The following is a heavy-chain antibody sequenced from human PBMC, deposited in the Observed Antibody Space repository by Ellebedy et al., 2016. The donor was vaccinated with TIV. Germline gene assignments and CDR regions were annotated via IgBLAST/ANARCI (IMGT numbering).Heavy chain of an antibody. CDR1: GVSISSSSDY. V-gene: IGHV4-39*07. D-gene: IGHD4-17*01. CDR3: ARDSDGDYTSFDL. CDR2: VDYSARA. Sequence: MPSETLSLTCSVSGVSISSSSDYWGWIRQPPGKGLEWIGSVDYSARAYNNPSLKSRVTSSVDTSKNQFSLKLTSVTAADTAVYFCARDSDGDYTSFDLWGRGALVIVSS. J-gene: IGHJ2*01.